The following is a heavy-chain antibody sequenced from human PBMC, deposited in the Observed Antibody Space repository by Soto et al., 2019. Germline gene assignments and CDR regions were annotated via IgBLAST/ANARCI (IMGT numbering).Heavy chain of an antibody. V-gene: IGHV3-33*01. CDR1: GFTFSSYG. Sequence: GGSLRLSCAASGFTFSSYGMHWVRQAPGKGLEWVAVIWYDGSNKYYADSVKGRFTISRDNSKNTLYLQMNSLRAEDTAVYYCARDAGVESSGWLPTHNYYYYGMDVWGQGTTVTVSS. CDR2: IWYDGSNK. J-gene: IGHJ6*02. CDR3: ARDAGVESSGWLPTHNYYYYGMDV. D-gene: IGHD6-19*01.